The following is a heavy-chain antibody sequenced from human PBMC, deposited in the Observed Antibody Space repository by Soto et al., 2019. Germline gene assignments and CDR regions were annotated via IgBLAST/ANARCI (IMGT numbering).Heavy chain of an antibody. J-gene: IGHJ4*02. CDR3: ARRDLRFQDY. CDR2: INHSGTT. D-gene: IGHD3-10*01. CDR1: SGSFSGYF. V-gene: IGHV4-34*01. Sequence: PSETLSLTCAVSSGSFSGYFWSWIRQPPGKGLEWIGEINHSGTTNYNPSLKTRVAISVDPSKNQFSLKLRSLTAADTAVYYCARRDLRFQDYWGQGTLVTVSS.